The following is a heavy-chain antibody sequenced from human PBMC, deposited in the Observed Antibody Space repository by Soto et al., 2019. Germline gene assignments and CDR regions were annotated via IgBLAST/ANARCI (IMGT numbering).Heavy chain of an antibody. CDR1: GFSFDDYA. Sequence: GGSLRLSCVASGFSFDDYAMHWVRRVPGKGLEWVSGISWNSGSIAYGDSVRGRFTISRDNGKKSLNLQMNSLRAEDTAFYYCAKDTRPSLYPRRWFASWGRGSLVTVSS. J-gene: IGHJ5*01. CDR2: ISWNSGSI. D-gene: IGHD2-15*01. CDR3: AKDTRPSLYPRRWFAS. V-gene: IGHV3-9*01.